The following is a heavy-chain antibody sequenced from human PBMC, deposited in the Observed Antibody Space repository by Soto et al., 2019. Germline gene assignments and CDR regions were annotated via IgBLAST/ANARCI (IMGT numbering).Heavy chain of an antibody. CDR1: GGSISSYY. CDR3: ARVVGATTIVWFDP. V-gene: IGHV4-59*01. CDR2: IYYSGST. D-gene: IGHD1-26*01. Sequence: LSLTCTVSGGSISSYYWSWIRQPPGKGLEWIGYIYYSGSTNYNPSLKSRVTISVDTSKNQFSLKLSSVTAADTAVYYCARVVGATTIVWFDPWGQGTLVTVSS. J-gene: IGHJ5*02.